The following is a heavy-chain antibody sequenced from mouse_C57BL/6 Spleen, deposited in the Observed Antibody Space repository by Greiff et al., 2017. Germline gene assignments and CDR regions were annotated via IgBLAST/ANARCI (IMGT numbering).Heavy chain of an antibody. Sequence: VQLQQSGPELVKPGASVKISCKASGYAFSSYWMNWVKQRHGKGLEWIGRRYPGDGDTNYNGTLKGKATLPADNSSCTAYMQLSSLTSEDSAVYFCAVYDYFDYWGQGTTLSVSS. D-gene: IGHD2-12*01. CDR3: AVYDYFDY. J-gene: IGHJ2*01. V-gene: IGHV1-82*01. CDR2: RYPGDGDT. CDR1: GYAFSSYW.